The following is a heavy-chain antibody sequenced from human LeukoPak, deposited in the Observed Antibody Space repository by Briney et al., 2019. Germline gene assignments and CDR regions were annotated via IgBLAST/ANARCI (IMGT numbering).Heavy chain of an antibody. CDR1: GFTFDDYA. V-gene: IGHV3-9*01. Sequence: GRSLRLSCAASGFTFDDYAMHWVRQAPGKGLEWVSGISWNSGSIGYADSVKGRFTISRDNAKNSLYLQMNSLRAEDTAVYYCARDDSSSFDYWGQGTLVTVSS. CDR2: ISWNSGSI. J-gene: IGHJ4*02. D-gene: IGHD6-6*01. CDR3: ARDDSSSFDY.